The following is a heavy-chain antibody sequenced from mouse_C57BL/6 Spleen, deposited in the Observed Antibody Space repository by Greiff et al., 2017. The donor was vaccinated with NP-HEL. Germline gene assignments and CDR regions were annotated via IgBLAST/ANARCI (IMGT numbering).Heavy chain of an antibody. CDR1: GYSITSGYY. Sequence: EVKLQESGPGLVKPSQSLSLTCSVTGYSITSGYYWNWIRQFPGNKLEWMGYISYDGSNNYNPSLKNRISITRDTSKNQFFLKLNSVTTEDTATYYCATDSPNWEFAYWGQGTLVTVSA. V-gene: IGHV3-6*01. CDR3: ATDSPNWEFAY. CDR2: ISYDGSN. J-gene: IGHJ3*01. D-gene: IGHD4-1*01.